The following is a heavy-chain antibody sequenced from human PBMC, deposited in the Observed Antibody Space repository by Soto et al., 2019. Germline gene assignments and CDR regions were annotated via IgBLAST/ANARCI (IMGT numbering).Heavy chain of an antibody. CDR1: GDSISTDY. J-gene: IGHJ4*02. CDR2: IYYSGST. D-gene: IGHD2-21*01. Sequence: SETLSLTCTVSGDSISTDYWSWIRQSPGKGLEWIGFIYYSGSTNYNPSLKGRVTMSVDTSKNQFSLKLTSVNTADTAIYYCTRGGDPYKTGHWGQGTLVTVSS. V-gene: IGHV4-59*01. CDR3: TRGGDPYKTGH.